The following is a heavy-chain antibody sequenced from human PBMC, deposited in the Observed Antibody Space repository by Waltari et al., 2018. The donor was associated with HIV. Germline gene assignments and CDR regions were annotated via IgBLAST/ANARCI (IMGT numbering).Heavy chain of an antibody. Sequence: QVQLVQFGAEVKKPGASVKVSCKASGYTFTSYSMHWVRQAPGRRFEWMGWINAGNGNTKYSQKMQGRVTITRDTSASTAYMELTSLRSEDTAVYYCAREKNIPEKYHGMDVWGQGTTVTVSS. J-gene: IGHJ6*02. CDR1: GYTFTSYS. CDR2: INAGNGNT. CDR3: AREKNIPEKYHGMDV. V-gene: IGHV1-3*01.